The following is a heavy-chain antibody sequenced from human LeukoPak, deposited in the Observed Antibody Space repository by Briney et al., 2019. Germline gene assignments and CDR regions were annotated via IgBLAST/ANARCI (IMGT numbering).Heavy chain of an antibody. CDR2: INPSGGST. V-gene: IGHV1-46*01. CDR1: GYTFTSYY. D-gene: IGHD4-17*01. CDR3: ARALGPTVTTGWFDP. J-gene: IGHJ5*02. Sequence: ASVKVSCKASGYTFTSYYMHWVRQAPGQGLEWMGIINPSGGSTSYAQKFQGRVTMTRDTSTSTVYMELSSLRSEDTAVYYCARALGPTVTTGWFDPWGQGTLVTVSP.